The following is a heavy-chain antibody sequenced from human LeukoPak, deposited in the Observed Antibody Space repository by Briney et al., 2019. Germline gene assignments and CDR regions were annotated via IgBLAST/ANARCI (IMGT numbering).Heavy chain of an antibody. CDR2: ISSSSSYI. J-gene: IGHJ4*02. CDR1: GFTFSSYS. V-gene: IGHV3-21*01. Sequence: SGGSRRLSCAASGFTFSSYSMTWVRQAQGKGLEWVSSISSSSSYIYYADSVKGRFTISRDNAKNSLYLQMNSLRAEDTAVYYCARDPDQFDYWGQGTLVTVSS. CDR3: ARDPDQFDY. D-gene: IGHD1-14*01.